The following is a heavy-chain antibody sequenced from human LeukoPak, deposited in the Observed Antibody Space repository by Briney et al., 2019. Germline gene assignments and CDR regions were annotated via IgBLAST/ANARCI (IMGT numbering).Heavy chain of an antibody. CDR2: IYYSGST. CDR3: ARHPPSEWRGRQFDY. J-gene: IGHJ4*02. D-gene: IGHD3-10*01. Sequence: SETLSLTCTVSGGSISSYYWSWIRQPPGKGLEWIGYIYYSGSTNYNPSLKSRVTISVDTSKNQISLKLSSVTAADTAVYYCARHPPSEWRGRQFDYWGQGTLVTVSS. V-gene: IGHV4-59*08. CDR1: GGSISSYY.